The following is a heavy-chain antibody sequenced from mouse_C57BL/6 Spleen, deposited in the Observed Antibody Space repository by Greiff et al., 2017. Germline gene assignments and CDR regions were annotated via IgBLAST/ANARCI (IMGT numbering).Heavy chain of an antibody. J-gene: IGHJ3*01. Sequence: VHVKQSGPELVKPGASVKISCKASGYTFTDYYMNWVKQSHGKSLEWIGDINPNNGGTSYNQKFKGKATLTVDKSSSTAYMELRSLTSEDSAVYYCANYYYGSSWFAYWGQGTLVTVSA. CDR1: GYTFTDYY. CDR3: ANYYYGSSWFAY. CDR2: INPNNGGT. D-gene: IGHD1-1*01. V-gene: IGHV1-26*01.